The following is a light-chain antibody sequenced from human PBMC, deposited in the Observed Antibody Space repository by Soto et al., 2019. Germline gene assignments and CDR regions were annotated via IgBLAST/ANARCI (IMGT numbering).Light chain of an antibody. Sequence: DIVLTQSPGTLSLSPGDAATLSCRASQSFSSSFLAWYQQKPGQAPRLLIYGASNRATGIPARFSGSVSGTDFTLTISRLETEDFAVYYCQQYNSYSPEWTFGQGTKVEIK. CDR1: QSFSSSF. V-gene: IGKV3-20*01. J-gene: IGKJ1*01. CDR2: GAS. CDR3: QQYNSYSPEWT.